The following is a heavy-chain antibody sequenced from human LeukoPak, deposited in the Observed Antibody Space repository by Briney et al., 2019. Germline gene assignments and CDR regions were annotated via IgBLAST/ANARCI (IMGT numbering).Heavy chain of an antibody. CDR2: INPSGGST. D-gene: IGHD6-13*01. CDR3: ARDLLSVAAAGTPGGN. CDR1: GYTFTGYY. J-gene: IGHJ4*02. Sequence: GASVKVSCKASGYTFTGYYMHWVRQAPGQGLEWMGIINPSGGSTSYAQKFQGRVTMTRDTSTSTVYMELSSLRSEDTAVYYCARDLLSVAAAGTPGGNWGQGTLVTVSS. V-gene: IGHV1-46*01.